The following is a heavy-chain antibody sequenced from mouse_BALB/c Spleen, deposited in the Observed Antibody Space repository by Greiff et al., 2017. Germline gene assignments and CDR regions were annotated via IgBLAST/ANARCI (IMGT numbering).Heavy chain of an antibody. CDR2: IWAGGST. Sequence: QVQLQQSGPGLVAPSQSLSITCTVSGFSLTSYGVHWVRQPPGKGLEWLGVIWAGGSTNYNSALMSRLSISKDNSKSQVFLKMNSLQTDDTAMYYCAREGVTTATGKTWFAYWGQGTLVTVSA. CDR1: GFSLTSYG. CDR3: AREGVTTATGKTWFAY. V-gene: IGHV2-9*02. D-gene: IGHD1-2*01. J-gene: IGHJ3*01.